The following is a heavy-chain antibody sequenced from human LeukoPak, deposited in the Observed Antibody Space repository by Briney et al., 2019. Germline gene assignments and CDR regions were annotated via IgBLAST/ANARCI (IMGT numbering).Heavy chain of an antibody. CDR3: ARDPTYDSGSPLGY. Sequence: RGSLRLSCAASGFPFSRYWMTWVRQAPGKGLEWVANIKYDGSEKFYVGSVRGRFTISRDNTNNSLHLQMNSLRAEDTAICYCARDPTYDSGSPLGYGGQGTLVAVSS. J-gene: IGHJ4*02. D-gene: IGHD3-10*01. CDR2: IKYDGSEK. V-gene: IGHV3-7*01. CDR1: GFPFSRYW.